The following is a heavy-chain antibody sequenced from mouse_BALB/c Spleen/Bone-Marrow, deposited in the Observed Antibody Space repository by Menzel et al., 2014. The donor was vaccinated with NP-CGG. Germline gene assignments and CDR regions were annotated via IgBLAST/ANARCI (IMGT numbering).Heavy chain of an antibody. CDR2: INPYNGGT. J-gene: IGHJ3*01. CDR3: ARPGRYDGAWFAY. Sequence: VQPKQSGPELVKPGASMKISCKASGYSFTVYTMNWVRQSHGKNLEWIGLINPYNGGTIYNQKFKGKATLTVDKSSSTAYMELLSLTSEDSAVYYCARPGRYDGAWFAYWGQGTLVTVSA. D-gene: IGHD2-14*01. V-gene: IGHV1-18*01. CDR1: GYSFTVYT.